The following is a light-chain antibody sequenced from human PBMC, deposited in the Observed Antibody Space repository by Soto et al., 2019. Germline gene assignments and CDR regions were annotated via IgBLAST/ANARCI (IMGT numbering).Light chain of an antibody. Sequence: DSQMTQSPSSLSASVGDRVTITCRASQDISNYLAWYQQKPGKVPKLLIYDASTLQSGVPSRFSGSGSGTDFTLTINSLQPEDVATYYCQKYNSAPQTFGQGNKVEIK. J-gene: IGKJ1*01. V-gene: IGKV1-27*01. CDR2: DAS. CDR1: QDISNY. CDR3: QKYNSAPQT.